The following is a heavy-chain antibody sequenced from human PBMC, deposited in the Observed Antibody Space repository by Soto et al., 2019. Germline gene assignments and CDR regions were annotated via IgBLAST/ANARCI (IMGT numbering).Heavy chain of an antibody. D-gene: IGHD4-17*01. J-gene: IGHJ6*03. V-gene: IGHV4-59*01. CDR3: ARDTPYYGDSRPGYYYYYMDV. CDR1: GGSISSYY. CDR2: IYYSGST. Sequence: PSETLSLTCTVSGGSISSYYWSWIRQPPGKGLEWIGYIYYSGSTNYNPSLKSRVTISVDTSKNQFSLKLSSVTAADTAVYYCARDTPYYGDSRPGYYYYYMDVRGKGTTVTVSS.